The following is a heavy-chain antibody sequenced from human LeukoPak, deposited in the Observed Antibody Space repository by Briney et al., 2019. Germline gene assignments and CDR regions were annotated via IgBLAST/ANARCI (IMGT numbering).Heavy chain of an antibody. J-gene: IGHJ4*02. V-gene: IGHV4-59*01. CDR2: IYYSGST. CDR1: GVSISSYY. D-gene: IGHD3-22*01. Sequence: SETLSLTCTVSGVSISSYYWSWIRQPPGRGLEWIGYIYYSGSTNYNPSLKSRVTISVDTSKNQFSLKLSSVTAADTAVYYCARGDSSGYYSPPFDYWGQGTLVTVSS. CDR3: ARGDSSGYYSPPFDY.